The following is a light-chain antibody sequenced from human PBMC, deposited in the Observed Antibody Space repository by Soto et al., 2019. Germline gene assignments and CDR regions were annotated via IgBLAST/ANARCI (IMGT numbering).Light chain of an antibody. J-gene: IGKJ4*01. CDR2: DAS. V-gene: IGKV3-11*01. CDR3: QQRNNWALT. CDR1: QNVGSY. Sequence: EIVLTQSPATLSLSPGERATLSCRASQNVGSYLAWYQQKPGQAPRLLISDASNRATGIPARFSGSGSGTDFTLTISSLEPEDFAFYYCQQRNNWALTFGGGTKVEIK.